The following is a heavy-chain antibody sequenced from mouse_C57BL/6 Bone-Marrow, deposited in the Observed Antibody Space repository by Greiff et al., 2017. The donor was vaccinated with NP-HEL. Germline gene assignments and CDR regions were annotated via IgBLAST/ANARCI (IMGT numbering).Heavy chain of an antibody. CDR2: SRNKANDYTT. CDR3: ARDVETGPYAMDY. Sequence: EVHLVESGGGLVQSGRSLRLSCATSGFTFSDFYMEWVRQAPGKGLEWIAASRNKANDYTTEYSASVKGRFIVSRDTSQSILYLQMNALRAEDTAIYYCARDVETGPYAMDYWGQGTSVTVSS. D-gene: IGHD4-1*01. CDR1: GFTFSDFY. J-gene: IGHJ4*01. V-gene: IGHV7-1*01.